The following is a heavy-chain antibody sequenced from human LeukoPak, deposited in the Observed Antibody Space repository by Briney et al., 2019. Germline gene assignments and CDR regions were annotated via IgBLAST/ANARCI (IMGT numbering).Heavy chain of an antibody. CDR1: GYTFTGYY. CDR3: ARRITIFGVVIGFDI. J-gene: IGHJ3*02. V-gene: IGHV1-2*02. CDR2: INPNSGGT. Sequence: ASVKVPCKASGYTFTGYYMHWVRQAPGQGLEWMGWINPNSGGTNYAQKFQGRVTMTRDTSISTAYMELSRLRSDDTAVYYCARRITIFGVVIGFDIWGQGTMVTVSS. D-gene: IGHD3-3*01.